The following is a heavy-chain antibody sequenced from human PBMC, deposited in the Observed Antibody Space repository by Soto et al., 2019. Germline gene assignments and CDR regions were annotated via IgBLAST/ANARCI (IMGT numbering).Heavy chain of an antibody. CDR3: ARHYGAGYDEVDY. Sequence: KPSETLSLTCTVSGWSINTYYWSWIRQPPGKGLEWIGYIYYRANPNYNPSLKSRVTISQDTSKNQFSLKLSSVTAADTAVYYCARHYGAGYDEVDYWGQGTLVNVSS. J-gene: IGHJ4*02. CDR1: GWSINTYY. CDR2: IYYRANP. V-gene: IGHV4-59*08. D-gene: IGHD5-18*01.